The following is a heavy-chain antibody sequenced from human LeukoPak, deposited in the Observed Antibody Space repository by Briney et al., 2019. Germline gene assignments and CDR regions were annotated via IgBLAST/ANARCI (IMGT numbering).Heavy chain of an antibody. CDR1: GGSISSSSYY. Sequence: PSETLSLTCTVSGGSISSSSYYWGWIRQPPGKGLEWIGSIYYSGSTYYNPSLKSRVTISVDTSKNQFSLKLSSVTAADTAVYYCASGYNDYYDSRAYFDYWGQGTLVTVSS. CDR2: IYYSGST. V-gene: IGHV4-39*01. D-gene: IGHD3-22*01. CDR3: ASGYNDYYDSRAYFDY. J-gene: IGHJ4*02.